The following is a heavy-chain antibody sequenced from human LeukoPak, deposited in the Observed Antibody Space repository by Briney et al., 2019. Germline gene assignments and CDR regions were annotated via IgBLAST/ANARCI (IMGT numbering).Heavy chain of an antibody. CDR2: INTNTGNP. Sequence: ASVKVSCKASGYTFTSYAMNWVRQAPGQGLEWMGWINTNTGNPTYAQGFTGRSVFSLDTSVSTAYLQISSLKAEDTAVYYCARDRTISRHYYYGMDVWGQGTTVTVSS. CDR1: GYTFTSYA. V-gene: IGHV7-4-1*02. J-gene: IGHJ6*02. D-gene: IGHD3-3*01. CDR3: ARDRTISRHYYYGMDV.